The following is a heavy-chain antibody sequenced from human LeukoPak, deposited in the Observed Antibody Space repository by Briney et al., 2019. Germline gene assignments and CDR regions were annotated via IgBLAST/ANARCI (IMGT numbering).Heavy chain of an antibody. J-gene: IGHJ4*02. CDR2: ISTTGGNT. V-gene: IGHV3-64*04. CDR1: GFTFSSYA. D-gene: IGHD6-19*01. Sequence: GGSLRLSCAASGFTFSSYAMHWVRQVPGKGLEYVSHISTTGGNTYYADSVKGRFTISRDNSKNTLYLQMNSLRAEDTAVYYCASKGRDSAWSFPYWGQGTLVTVSS. CDR3: ASKGRDSAWSFPY.